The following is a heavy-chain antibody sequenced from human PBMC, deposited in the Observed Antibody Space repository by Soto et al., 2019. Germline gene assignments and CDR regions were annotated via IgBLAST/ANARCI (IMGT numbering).Heavy chain of an antibody. CDR1: GGSISSYY. CDR2: IYYSGST. Sequence: SLTCTVSGGSISSYYWSWIRQPPGKGLEWIGYIYYSGSTNYNPSLKSRVTISVDTSKNQFSLKLSSVTAADTAVYYCARRSGSYAFDIWGQGTMVTVSS. V-gene: IGHV4-59*01. CDR3: ARRSGSYAFDI. J-gene: IGHJ3*02. D-gene: IGHD1-26*01.